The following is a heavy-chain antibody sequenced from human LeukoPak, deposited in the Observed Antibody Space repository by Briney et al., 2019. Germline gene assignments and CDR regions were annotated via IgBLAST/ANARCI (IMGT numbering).Heavy chain of an antibody. CDR1: GFTFSSYA. V-gene: IGHV3-23*01. CDR3: AKGPIVVVPAATRLDY. J-gene: IGHJ4*02. CDR2: ISGSGGST. D-gene: IGHD2-2*01. Sequence: GGSLRLSCAASGFTFSSYAIHWVRQAPGKGLEWVSAISGSGGSTYYADSVKGRFTISRDNSKNTLYLQMNSLRAEDTAVYYCAKGPIVVVPAATRLDYWGQGTLVTVSS.